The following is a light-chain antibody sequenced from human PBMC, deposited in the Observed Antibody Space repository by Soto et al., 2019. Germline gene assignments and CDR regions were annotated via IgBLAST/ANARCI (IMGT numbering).Light chain of an antibody. CDR2: AAS. J-gene: IGKJ5*01. V-gene: IGKV3D-15*01. CDR1: QSVTSN. CDR3: QQYNNWPPIT. Sequence: EIVLTQSPDTLALSPGEVATLSCWASQSVTSNLAWYQQKRGQPHRLLIYAASTTATGVPARFSGSGSGTEFTLTISSLQAEDFAVYYCQQYNNWPPITFGQGTRLEIK.